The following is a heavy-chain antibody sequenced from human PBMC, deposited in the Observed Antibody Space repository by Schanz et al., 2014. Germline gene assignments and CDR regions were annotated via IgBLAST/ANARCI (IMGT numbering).Heavy chain of an antibody. CDR1: GFAFSSYS. CDR2: ISSSGPTI. CDR3: AKARRKSNCSGGRCFHYSYYGMDV. V-gene: IGHV3-48*01. D-gene: IGHD2-15*01. Sequence: QLVGSGGGLIQPGGSLRLSCTASGFAFSSYSMNWVRQAPGKGLEWVSYISSSGPTIYYADSVKGRFTISRDNAKNTLFLQKNSPRIEDTAVYYSAKARRKSNCSGGRCFHYSYYGMDVWGQGTTVTVAS. J-gene: IGHJ6*02.